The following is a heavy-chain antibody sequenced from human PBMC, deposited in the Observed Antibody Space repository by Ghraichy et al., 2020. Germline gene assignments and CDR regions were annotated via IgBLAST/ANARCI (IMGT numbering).Heavy chain of an antibody. CDR1: GGTFSSYA. CDR3: ARVAAAGTSWFDP. J-gene: IGHJ5*02. Sequence: SVKVSCKASGGTFSSYAISWVRQAPGQGLEWMGGIIPIFGTANYAQKFQGRVTITADKSTSTAYMELSSLRSEDTAVYYCARVAAAGTSWFDPWGQGTLVTVSS. D-gene: IGHD6-13*01. CDR2: IIPIFGTA. V-gene: IGHV1-69*06.